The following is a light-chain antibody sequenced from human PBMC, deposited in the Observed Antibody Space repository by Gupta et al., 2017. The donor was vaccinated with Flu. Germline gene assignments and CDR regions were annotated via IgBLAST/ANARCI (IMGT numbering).Light chain of an antibody. Sequence: QSALTQPRPAPGSPGQSVTISCTGTSSDVGGYNYVSWYQQHPGKAPKLMIDDVSKRPSGVPDRFSGSESGNTASLTSSGLQAEDEADYYCCSYAGSYTYVFGTGTKVTVL. V-gene: IGLV2-11*01. CDR2: DVS. CDR3: CSYAGSYTYV. J-gene: IGLJ1*01. CDR1: SSDVGGYNY.